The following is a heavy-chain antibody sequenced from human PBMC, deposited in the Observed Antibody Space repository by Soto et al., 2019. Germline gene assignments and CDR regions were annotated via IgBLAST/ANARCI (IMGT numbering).Heavy chain of an antibody. D-gene: IGHD6-13*01. CDR3: AKALGPYSSPDAFDF. CDR2: LSGSGGST. CDR1: GFTFNTYA. J-gene: IGHJ3*01. V-gene: IGHV3-23*01. Sequence: EVQLLESGGGLVQPGGSLRRSCAASGFTFNTYAMNWVRQAPGKGLEWVSALSGSGGSTYFADSVKGRFTISRDNSKNTPYRRMNSLRAKDTAVYYCAKALGPYSSPDAFDFWCRGRLVTISS.